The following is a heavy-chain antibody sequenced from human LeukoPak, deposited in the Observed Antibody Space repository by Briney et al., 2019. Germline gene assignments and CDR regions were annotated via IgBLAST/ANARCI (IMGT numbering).Heavy chain of an antibody. D-gene: IGHD6-13*01. Sequence: PGGSLRLSCAASGFTFSSYSMNWVRQAPGKGLEWVSSISSSSSYIYYADSVKGRFTISRDNAKNSLYLQMNSLRAEDTAVYYCAKVGIAAAALDAFDIWGQGTMVTVSS. CDR3: AKVGIAAAALDAFDI. V-gene: IGHV3-21*01. J-gene: IGHJ3*02. CDR1: GFTFSSYS. CDR2: ISSSSSYI.